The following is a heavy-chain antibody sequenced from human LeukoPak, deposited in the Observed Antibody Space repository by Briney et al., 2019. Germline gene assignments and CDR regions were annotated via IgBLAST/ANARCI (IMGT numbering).Heavy chain of an antibody. J-gene: IGHJ5*02. Sequence: SETLSLTCTVSGGSISSDYWSWIRQPAGKGLEWIGRLYTSGSTNYNPSLKSRVTMSVDTSENQFSLKLTSVTAADTAVYYCARDKVRGIHYDRNWFDPWGQGTLVTVS. V-gene: IGHV4-4*07. CDR3: ARDKVRGIHYDRNWFDP. CDR2: LYTSGST. D-gene: IGHD3-22*01. CDR1: GGSISSDY.